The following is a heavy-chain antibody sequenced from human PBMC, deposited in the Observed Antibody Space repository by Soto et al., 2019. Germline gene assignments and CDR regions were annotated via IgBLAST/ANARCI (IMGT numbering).Heavy chain of an antibody. CDR2: IYYSGST. J-gene: IGHJ6*02. D-gene: IGHD3-10*01. Sequence: QVQLQESGPGLVKPSETLSLTCTVSGGSISSYYWSWIRQPPGKGLEWIGYIYYSGSTNYNPSLKSRVTISVDTSKNQFSLKLSSVTAVDTAVYYCARDRLGSGSFYHYYYGMDVWGQGTTVTVSS. CDR3: ARDRLGSGSFYHYYYGMDV. V-gene: IGHV4-59*01. CDR1: GGSISSYY.